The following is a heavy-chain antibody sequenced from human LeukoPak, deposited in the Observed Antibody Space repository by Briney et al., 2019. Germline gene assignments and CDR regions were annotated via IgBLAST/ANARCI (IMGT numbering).Heavy chain of an antibody. CDR3: ARDHEYYYGSGSYYPGGCDY. Sequence: GAAVKVSCKASGYTFTSYYMHWVRQAPGQGLEWMGIINPSGGSTSYAQKFQGRVTMTRDTSTSTVYMELRSLRSEDTAVYYCARDHEYYYGSGSYYPGGCDYWGQGTLVTVSS. V-gene: IGHV1-46*01. CDR1: GYTFTSYY. CDR2: INPSGGST. D-gene: IGHD3-10*01. J-gene: IGHJ4*02.